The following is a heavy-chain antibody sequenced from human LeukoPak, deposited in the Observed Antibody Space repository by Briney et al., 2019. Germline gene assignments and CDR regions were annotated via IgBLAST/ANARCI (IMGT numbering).Heavy chain of an antibody. J-gene: IGHJ4*02. V-gene: IGHV1-24*01. CDR1: GDTLTALS. Sequence: ASVKVSCMVSGDTLTALSMHWVRQAPGKGLEWMGGFHPEDGETIYAQKFQGRVTMTEDTSTDTAYMELSRLRSDDTAVYYCTTGKIYCSTTSRSDAYWGQGTLVTVPS. CDR2: FHPEDGET. D-gene: IGHD2-2*01. CDR3: TTGKIYCSTTSRSDAY.